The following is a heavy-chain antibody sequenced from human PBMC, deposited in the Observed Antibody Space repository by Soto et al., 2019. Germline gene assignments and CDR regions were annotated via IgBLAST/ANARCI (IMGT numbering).Heavy chain of an antibody. CDR1: GFTFSSYA. J-gene: IGHJ5*02. CDR3: ARDAGITGATGLDP. D-gene: IGHD1-7*01. V-gene: IGHV3-30-3*01. Sequence: HPGGSLRLSCAASGFTFSSYAMHWVRQAPGKGLEWVAVISYDGSNKYYADSVKGRFTISRDNSKNTLYLQMNSLRAEDTAVYYCARDAGITGATGLDPWGQGTLVTVSS. CDR2: ISYDGSNK.